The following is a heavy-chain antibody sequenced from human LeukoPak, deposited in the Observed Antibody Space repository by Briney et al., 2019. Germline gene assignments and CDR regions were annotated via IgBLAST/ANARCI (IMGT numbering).Heavy chain of an antibody. CDR3: AKEIYGDSTGGRFQH. CDR1: GFTFSSYA. V-gene: IGHV3-23*01. Sequence: GGSLRLSCAASGFTFSSYAMSWVRQVSGKGLEWVSVISGSGGSTYYADSAKGRFTISRDNSKNTLYLQMKSLRAEDTAVYYCAKEIYGDSTGGRFQHWGQGTLVTVSS. CDR2: ISGSGGST. D-gene: IGHD4-17*01. J-gene: IGHJ1*01.